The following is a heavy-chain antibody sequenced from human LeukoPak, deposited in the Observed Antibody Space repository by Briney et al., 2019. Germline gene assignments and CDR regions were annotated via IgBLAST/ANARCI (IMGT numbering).Heavy chain of an antibody. Sequence: GGSLRLSCAASGFTFSNYAMHWVRQAPGKGLEWMSVISYDGRNKYFADSVKGRFTLSRDNAKNTLYLQMNSLRAEDTAVYYCARSYSSSWYGGYMDVWGKGTTVTVSS. V-gene: IGHV3-30*04. CDR2: ISYDGRNK. J-gene: IGHJ6*03. CDR3: ARSYSSSWYGGYMDV. D-gene: IGHD6-13*01. CDR1: GFTFSNYA.